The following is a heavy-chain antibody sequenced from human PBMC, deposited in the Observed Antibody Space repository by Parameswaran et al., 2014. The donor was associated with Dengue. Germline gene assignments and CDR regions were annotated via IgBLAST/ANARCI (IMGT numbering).Heavy chain of an antibody. V-gene: IGHV1-58*01. D-gene: IGHD2-21*02. Sequence: WVRQAPGQRLEWMGWVAVVSGDTKYAQKFRDRVTFTWDMSTSTAYMELSSLRSEDTAVYFCATDRGFGTVTASKYYYNMDVWGQGTTVTVSS. CDR3: ATDRGFGTVTASKYYYNMDV. J-gene: IGHJ6*02. CDR2: VAVVSGDT.